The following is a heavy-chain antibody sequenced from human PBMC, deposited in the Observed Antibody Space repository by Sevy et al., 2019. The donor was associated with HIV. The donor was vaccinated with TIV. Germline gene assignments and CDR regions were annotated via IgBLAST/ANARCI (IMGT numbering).Heavy chain of an antibody. CDR2: ILYSGST. Sequence: SETLSLTCTVTGDSMNTYYWAWIRQPPGKSLEWVGYILYSGSTEYSPSLKSRVTMALDKSKNEVSLRLSSVTAADTAVSYCARLVPGDNWFDPWGQGRLVTVSS. J-gene: IGHJ5*02. D-gene: IGHD2-8*02. CDR1: GDSMNTYY. CDR3: ARLVPGDNWFDP. V-gene: IGHV4-59*01.